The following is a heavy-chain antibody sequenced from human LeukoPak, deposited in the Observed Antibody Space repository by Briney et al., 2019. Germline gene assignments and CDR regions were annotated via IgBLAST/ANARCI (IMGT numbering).Heavy chain of an antibody. CDR2: IDLSDSYA. D-gene: IGHD2-2*01. CDR3: ARQVDCSTTSCYPPEFDF. CDR1: GYSFTNYW. J-gene: IGHJ4*02. Sequence: ESLKISCKGSGYSFTNYWISWVRQMPGKGLEWMGRIDLSDSYASYSPSFQGHVTISADRPISTVYLQWSSLKASDTAIYYCARQVDCSTTSCYPPEFDFWGQGTLVTVSS. V-gene: IGHV5-10-1*01.